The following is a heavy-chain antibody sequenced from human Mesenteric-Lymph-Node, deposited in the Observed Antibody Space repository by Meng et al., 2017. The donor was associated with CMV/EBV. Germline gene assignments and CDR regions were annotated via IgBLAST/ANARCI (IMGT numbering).Heavy chain of an antibody. D-gene: IGHD3-10*01. CDR3: TRAARSASGVFDY. CDR2: VHYGRWNT. Sequence: SGGSVRTDRYHWGWIRQPPGEGLEFIGSVHYGRWNTYYNPSLKSRITVSADPSNNQFSLRMNSLTAADTAVYYCTRAARSASGVFDYWGQGRLVTVSS. J-gene: IGHJ4*02. V-gene: IGHV4-39*07. CDR1: GGSVRTDRYH.